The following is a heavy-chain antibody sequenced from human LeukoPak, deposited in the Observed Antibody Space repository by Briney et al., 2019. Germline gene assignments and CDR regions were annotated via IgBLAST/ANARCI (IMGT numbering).Heavy chain of an antibody. D-gene: IGHD3-22*01. V-gene: IGHV4-59*01. J-gene: IGHJ3*02. CDR1: GGSISSYY. CDR3: ARESTYYDSSGYSYYAFDI. CDR2: IYYSGST. Sequence: SETLSLTCTVSGGSISSYYRSWIRQPPGKGLESIGYIYYSGSTNYNPSLKSRVTISVDTSKNQFSLKLSSVTAADTAVYYCARESTYYDSSGYSYYAFDIWGQGTMVTVSS.